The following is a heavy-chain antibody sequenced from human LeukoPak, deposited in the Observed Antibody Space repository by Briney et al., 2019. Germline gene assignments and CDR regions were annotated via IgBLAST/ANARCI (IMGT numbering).Heavy chain of an antibody. J-gene: IGHJ5*02. V-gene: IGHV1-69*13. CDR2: FLTVLSSP. Sequence: SVKLSCKASGGTFRSYAISLLRRAPGPELGWMGGFLTVLSSPDYAQTFPGRLTINEDESINTATMELSSLTSEDTAFYYCATSNYTTEVTNVRRLIWEDWFEPWGQGTLVTVSS. CDR1: GGTFRSYA. CDR3: ATSNYTTEVTNVRRLIWEDWFEP. D-gene: IGHD3-10*01.